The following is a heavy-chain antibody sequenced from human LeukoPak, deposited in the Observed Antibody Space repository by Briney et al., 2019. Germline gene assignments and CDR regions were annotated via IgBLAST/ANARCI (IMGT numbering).Heavy chain of an antibody. V-gene: IGHV3-9*01. CDR2: ISWNSGSI. CDR1: GFTFDDYA. CDR3: AKASGFTVTPGYFDY. J-gene: IGHJ4*02. D-gene: IGHD4-17*01. Sequence: PGGSLRLSCAASGFTFDDYAMLWVRQAPGKGLEWVSGISWNSGSIGYADSVKGRFTISRDNAKNSLYLQMNSLRAEDTALYYCAKASGFTVTPGYFDYWGQGTLVTVSS.